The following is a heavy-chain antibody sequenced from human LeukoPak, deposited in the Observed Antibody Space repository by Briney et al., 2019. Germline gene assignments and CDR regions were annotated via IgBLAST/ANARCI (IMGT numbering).Heavy chain of an antibody. CDR3: ARDVGYTYGLRAGRDYYYCMDV. Sequence: SETLSLTCAVYGGSSRGYYWNWLWIRQSPGKGLEWIGEINDSGSPNYNPSLKSRVTISENKSLNQFSLRLSSVTAADTAAYFCARDVGYTYGLRAGRDYYYCMDVWGQGTTVTVSS. CDR1: GGSSRGYY. D-gene: IGHD5-18*01. J-gene: IGHJ6*02. CDR2: INDSGSP. V-gene: IGHV4-34*01.